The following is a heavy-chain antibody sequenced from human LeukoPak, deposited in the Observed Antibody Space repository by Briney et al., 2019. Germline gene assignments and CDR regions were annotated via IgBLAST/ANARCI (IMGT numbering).Heavy chain of an antibody. J-gene: IGHJ3*02. CDR1: GFTFTSYA. D-gene: IGHD4-17*01. CDR3: ARPTVTTPGAFDI. V-gene: IGHV3-23*01. CDR2: ISGSGGTT. Sequence: GGSLRLSCAASGFTFTSYAMSWVRQAPGKGLEWVSTISGSGGTTYYADSVKGRFTISRDNSKNTLYLQMNSLRAEDTAVYYCARPTVTTPGAFDIWGQGTMVTVSS.